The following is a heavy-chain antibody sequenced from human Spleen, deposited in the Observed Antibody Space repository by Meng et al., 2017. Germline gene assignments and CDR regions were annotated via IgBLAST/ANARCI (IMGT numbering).Heavy chain of an antibody. Sequence: SVKVSFKASGGTFSSYSISWVRQAPGQGLEWMGGIIPIFGTANYAQKFQGRVTITTDESTSTAYMELSSLRSEDTAVYYCERVVVVAAIGGVSWFDPWGQGTLVTVSS. V-gene: IGHV1-69*05. J-gene: IGHJ5*02. CDR1: GGTFSSYS. CDR2: IIPIFGTA. CDR3: ERVVVVAAIGGVSWFDP. D-gene: IGHD2-15*01.